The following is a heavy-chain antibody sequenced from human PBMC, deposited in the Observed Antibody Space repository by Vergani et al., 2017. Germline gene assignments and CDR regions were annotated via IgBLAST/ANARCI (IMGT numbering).Heavy chain of an antibody. CDR2: INTNNGDP. Sequence: QVLVVQSGSEFKKPGASVKVSCKTSGYTFNTYAICWVRQAPGQGLEWMGWINTNNGDPTYDQDFTGRFIFSLDTSASTAYLKINNLNPEDTAFYYCAREGGPHSIWGQGTLVTVSS. D-gene: IGHD2-21*01. CDR1: GYTFNTYA. V-gene: IGHV7-4-1*02. CDR3: AREGGPHSI. J-gene: IGHJ4*03.